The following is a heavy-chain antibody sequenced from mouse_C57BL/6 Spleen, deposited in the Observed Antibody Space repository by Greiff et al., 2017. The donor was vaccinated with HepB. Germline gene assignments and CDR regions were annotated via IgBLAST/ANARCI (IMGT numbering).Heavy chain of an antibody. Sequence: QVQLQQPGAELVRRGSSVKLSCKASGYTFTSYWMDWVKQRPGQGLEWIGNIYPSDSETHYNQKFKDKATLTVDKSSSTAYMQLSSLTSEDSAVYYCARGYYSNHMDYWGQGTSVTVSS. V-gene: IGHV1-61*01. CDR1: GYTFTSYW. D-gene: IGHD2-5*01. CDR2: IYPSDSET. CDR3: ARGYYSNHMDY. J-gene: IGHJ4*01.